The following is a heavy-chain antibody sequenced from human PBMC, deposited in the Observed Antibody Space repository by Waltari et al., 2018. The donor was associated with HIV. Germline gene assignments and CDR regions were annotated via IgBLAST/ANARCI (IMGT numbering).Heavy chain of an antibody. D-gene: IGHD3-10*01. Sequence: QVQLVQSGAEVKKPGASVKVSCKVSGYTLTELSMHWVRQAPGKGLEWMGGFYPEDGKTIYAQKFQGRVTMTEDTSTDTAYMELSSLRSEDTAVYYCATASFYYYGSGSYYRYFDYWGQGTLVTVSS. J-gene: IGHJ4*02. CDR2: FYPEDGKT. V-gene: IGHV1-24*01. CDR1: GYTLTELS. CDR3: ATASFYYYGSGSYYRYFDY.